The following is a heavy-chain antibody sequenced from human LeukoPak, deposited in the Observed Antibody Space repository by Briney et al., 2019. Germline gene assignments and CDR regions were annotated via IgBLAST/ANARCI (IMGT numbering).Heavy chain of an antibody. CDR2: VYYNGSP. V-gene: IGHV4-59*08. Sequence: PSETLSLTCTVSGVSISNYYWTWIRQSPGKGLEWIGYVYYNGSPNYNPSLRSRLTISIDTSKNQFSLKLSSVTAADTAVYYCARHGSDWAFDFWGRGTLVTVSS. D-gene: IGHD6-19*01. CDR1: GVSISNYY. J-gene: IGHJ4*02. CDR3: ARHGSDWAFDF.